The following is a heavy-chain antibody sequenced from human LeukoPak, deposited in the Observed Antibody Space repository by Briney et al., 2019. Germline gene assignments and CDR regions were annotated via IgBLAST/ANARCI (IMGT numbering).Heavy chain of an antibody. CDR3: VRLERDWFDP. D-gene: IGHD1-1*01. V-gene: IGHV4-34*01. CDR2: INHSGST. CDR1: GGSFSGYYY. Sequence: SETLSLTCAVYGGSFSGYYYWSWIRQPPGKGLEWIGDINHSGSTNYNPSLKSRVTISVDTSKNQFSLKLSSVTAADTAAYYCVRLERDWFDPWGQGTLVTVSS. J-gene: IGHJ5*02.